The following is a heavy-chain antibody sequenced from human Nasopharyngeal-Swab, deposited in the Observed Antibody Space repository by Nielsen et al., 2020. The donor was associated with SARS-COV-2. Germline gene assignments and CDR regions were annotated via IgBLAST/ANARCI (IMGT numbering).Heavy chain of an antibody. V-gene: IGHV4-39*01. CDR3: ARQPKQWLVQNPKLYFDY. D-gene: IGHD6-19*01. Sequence: SETLSLTCTVSGCSTSSSSYYWGWIRQPPGKGLEWIGSIYYSGSTYYNPSLKSRVTISVDTSKNQFSLKLSSVTAADTAVYYCARQPKQWLVQNPKLYFDYWGQGTLVTVSS. CDR2: IYYSGST. J-gene: IGHJ4*02. CDR1: GCSTSSSSYY.